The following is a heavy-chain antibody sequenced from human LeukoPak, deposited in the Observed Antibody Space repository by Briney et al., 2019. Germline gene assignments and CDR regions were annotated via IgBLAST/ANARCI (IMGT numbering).Heavy chain of an antibody. CDR2: ICYDGSNK. CDR3: AGDRVVDNYNWFDT. Sequence: GGSLRLSCAASGFTFSSYGMHWVRQAPGKGLEGVAGICYDGSNKYYADSVKGRFTISRDNSKNTLYLQMNSLRAEATAVYYCAGDRVVDNYNWFDTWGKGTLVTVS. CDR1: GFTFSSYG. D-gene: IGHD1-1*01. V-gene: IGHV3-33*01. J-gene: IGHJ5*02.